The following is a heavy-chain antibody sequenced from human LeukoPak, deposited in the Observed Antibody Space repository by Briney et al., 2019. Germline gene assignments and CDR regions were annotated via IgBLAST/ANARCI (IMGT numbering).Heavy chain of an antibody. Sequence: ASVKVSCKAYGYSFTSYGLSWVRQAPGQGLEWMGWISAYNGNTKYAQRLQGRVTLTTDTSTSTAYMELRSLRSDDTAVYYCARDVTVADTWGQGTLVTVSS. V-gene: IGHV1-18*01. D-gene: IGHD6-19*01. CDR1: GYSFTSYG. CDR3: ARDVTVADT. J-gene: IGHJ4*02. CDR2: ISAYNGNT.